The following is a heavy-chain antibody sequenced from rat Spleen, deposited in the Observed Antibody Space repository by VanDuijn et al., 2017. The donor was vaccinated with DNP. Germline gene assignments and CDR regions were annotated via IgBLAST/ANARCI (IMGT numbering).Heavy chain of an antibody. CDR3: SRVDNYDYYGLDV. CDR2: IAYDGGIT. CDR1: GFTFSDYY. J-gene: IGHJ4*01. Sequence: EVQLVESGGGLVQPGRSLKLSCAASGFTFSDYYMAWVRQAPTKGLEWVAYIAYDGGITYYGDSVKGRFTISRDNAKNTLYLQMNSLRSEDTATYYCSRVDNYDYYGLDVWGQGTSVTVSS. V-gene: IGHV5-20*01. D-gene: IGHD1-10*01.